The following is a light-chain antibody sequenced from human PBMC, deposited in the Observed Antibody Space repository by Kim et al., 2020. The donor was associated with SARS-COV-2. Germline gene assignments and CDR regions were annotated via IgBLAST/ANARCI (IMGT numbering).Light chain of an antibody. CDR1: VLSRPY. V-gene: IGLV3-27*01. CDR3: SSAADNSVWM. J-gene: IGLJ3*02. Sequence: VSPGQTARFPCYGDVLSRPYSRWLQQKPGQAPLVVIYKDTERPSGISERFSGSNSGTTVTLTISGAQVEDEADYYCSSAADNSVWMFGGGTQLTVL. CDR2: KDT.